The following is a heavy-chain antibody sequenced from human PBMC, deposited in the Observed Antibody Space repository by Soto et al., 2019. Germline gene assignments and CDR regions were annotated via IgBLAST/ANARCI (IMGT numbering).Heavy chain of an antibody. CDR1: GGAIGSHY. J-gene: IGHJ5*02. D-gene: IGHD3-3*01. CDR3: ARGQRFSDWFDP. CDR2: IYSNGST. Sequence: PSETLSLTCTVSGGAIGSHYWTWIRQPAGKGLEWIGRIYSNGSTQYNPSLQSRVTMSLDTSKNQFSLRLESVTAADTAVYYCARGQRFSDWFDPWGQGTLVTVSS. V-gene: IGHV4-4*07.